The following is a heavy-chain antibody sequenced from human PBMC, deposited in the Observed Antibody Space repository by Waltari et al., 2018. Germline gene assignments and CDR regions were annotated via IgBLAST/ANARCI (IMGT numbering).Heavy chain of an antibody. V-gene: IGHV3-23*01. CDR1: GFTFSSYA. Sequence: EVQLLESGGGLVQPGGSLRLSCAASGFTFSSYAMSWVRQAPGKGLEWVSAISGSGGSTYYADSGKGRFTISRDNSKNTLYLQMNSLRAEDTAVYYCARGTGGYCGGDCPGTWFDPWGQGTLVTVSS. CDR2: ISGSGGST. CDR3: ARGTGGYCGGDCPGTWFDP. J-gene: IGHJ5*02. D-gene: IGHD2-21*01.